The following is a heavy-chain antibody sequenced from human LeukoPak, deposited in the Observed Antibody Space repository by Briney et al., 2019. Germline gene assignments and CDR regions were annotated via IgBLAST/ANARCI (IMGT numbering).Heavy chain of an antibody. CDR2: ISSSSSYI. CDR3: ARVTPTEITMIVVVITHLDY. V-gene: IGHV3-21*01. CDR1: GFTFSSYS. Sequence: GGSLRLSCAASGFTFSSYSMNWVRQAPGKGLEWVSSISSSSSYIYYADSVKGRFTISRDNAKNSLYLQMNSLRAEDTAVYYCARVTPTEITMIVVVITHLDYRSQGTLVIVSS. D-gene: IGHD3-22*01. J-gene: IGHJ4*02.